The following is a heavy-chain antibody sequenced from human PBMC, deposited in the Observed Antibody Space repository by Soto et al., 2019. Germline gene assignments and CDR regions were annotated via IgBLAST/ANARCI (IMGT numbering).Heavy chain of an antibody. J-gene: IGHJ3*02. CDR2: IIPIFGTA. V-gene: IGHV1-69*13. CDR1: GGTFSSYA. D-gene: IGHD3-22*01. Sequence: ASVKVSCKASGGTFSSYAISWVRQAPGQGLEWMGGIIPIFGTANYAQKFEGKVTTTANESTSTAYMEMSSLGSEDTAVYYCARDLPASYYYDSSVYEACDIWGQGTMVTVSS. CDR3: ARDLPASYYYDSSVYEACDI.